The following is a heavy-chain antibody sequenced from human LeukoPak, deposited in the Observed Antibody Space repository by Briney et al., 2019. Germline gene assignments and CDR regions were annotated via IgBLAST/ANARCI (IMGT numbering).Heavy chain of an antibody. CDR3: AREPCSSTSCYPNHFDY. CDR2: INSDGSST. D-gene: IGHD2-2*01. J-gene: IGHJ4*02. Sequence: GGSLRLSCAASGFTFSSYAMSWVRQAPGKGLVWVSRINSDGSSTSYADSVKGRFTISRDNAKNTLYLQMNSLRAEDTAVYYCAREPCSSTSCYPNHFDYWGQGTLVTVSS. CDR1: GFTFSSYA. V-gene: IGHV3-74*01.